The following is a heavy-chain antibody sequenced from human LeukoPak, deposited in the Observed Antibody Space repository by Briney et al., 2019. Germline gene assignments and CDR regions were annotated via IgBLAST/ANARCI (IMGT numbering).Heavy chain of an antibody. J-gene: IGHJ6*03. Sequence: GGSLRLSCAASGFTFSSYEMNWVRQAPGKGLEWVSSISSSSSYIYYADSVKGRFTISRDNSKNTLYLQMSSLRAEDTAVYYCAKEYYWYMDVWGKGTTVTISS. CDR3: AKEYYWYMDV. CDR2: ISSSSSYI. V-gene: IGHV3-21*04. CDR1: GFTFSSYE. D-gene: IGHD3-10*01.